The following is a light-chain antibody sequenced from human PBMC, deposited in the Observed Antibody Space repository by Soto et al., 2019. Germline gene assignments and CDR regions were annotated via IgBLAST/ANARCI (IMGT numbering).Light chain of an antibody. CDR1: QSVSSN. Sequence: EIVMTQSPATLSVYPGERATLSCRASQSVSSNLAWYQQKPGQAPRLLIYGASTRATGIPARFSGSGSGTEFTLTISSLQSEDFAVYYCQQYNNWWTFGQGTKVDNK. J-gene: IGKJ1*01. CDR2: GAS. V-gene: IGKV3-15*01. CDR3: QQYNNWWT.